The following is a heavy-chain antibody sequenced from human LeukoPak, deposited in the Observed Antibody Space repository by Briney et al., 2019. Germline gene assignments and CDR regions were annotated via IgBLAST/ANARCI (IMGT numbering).Heavy chain of an antibody. CDR3: ASTYYYDSSGYYYPYYFDY. V-gene: IGHV1-69*06. CDR1: GGTFSSYA. J-gene: IGHJ4*02. D-gene: IGHD3-22*01. CDR2: IIPIFGTA. Sequence: SVKVSCKASGGTFSSYAISWVRQAPGQGLEWMGRIIPIFGTANYAQKFRGRVTITADKSTSTAYMELSSLRSEDTAVYYCASTYYYDSSGYYYPYYFDYWGQGTLVTVSS.